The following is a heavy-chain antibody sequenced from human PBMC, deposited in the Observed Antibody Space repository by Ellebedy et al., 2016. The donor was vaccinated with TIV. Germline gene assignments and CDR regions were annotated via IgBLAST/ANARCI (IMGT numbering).Heavy chain of an antibody. CDR3: ARSGFDFWSAYDY. Sequence: SVKVSCXASGYTFRKYAIHWVRQVPGQRFEWMGWINAGNGNTKYSLNFQGRVTVTRDTSTSTVYMKLTSLTSEDTAVYYCARSGFDFWSAYDYWGQGTQVTVSS. CDR2: INAGNGNT. V-gene: IGHV1-3*01. D-gene: IGHD3-3*01. CDR1: GYTFRKYA. J-gene: IGHJ4*02.